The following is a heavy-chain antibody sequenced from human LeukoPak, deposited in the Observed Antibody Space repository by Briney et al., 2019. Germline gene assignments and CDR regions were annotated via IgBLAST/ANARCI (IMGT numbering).Heavy chain of an antibody. V-gene: IGHV4-34*01. D-gene: IGHD6-19*01. CDR2: INHSGST. J-gene: IGHJ4*02. CDR1: GGSFSGYY. CDR3: ARVRWLVPSHFDY. Sequence: PSETLSLTCAVYGGSFSGYYWSWIRQPLGKGLEWIGEINHSGSTNYNPSLKSRVTISVDTSKNQFSLKLSSVTAADTAVYYCARVRWLVPSHFDYWGQGTLVTVSS.